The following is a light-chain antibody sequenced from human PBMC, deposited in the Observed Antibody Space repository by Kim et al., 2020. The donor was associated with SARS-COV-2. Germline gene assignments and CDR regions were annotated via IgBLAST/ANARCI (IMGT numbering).Light chain of an antibody. CDR3: NSRDSNDYVV. V-gene: IGLV3-19*01. J-gene: IGLJ2*01. CDR2: GKD. CDR1: SLRSDY. Sequence: VALGQTVRITCRGDSLRSDYATWYQQKPGQAPKVVIYGKDNRPSGVPDRFSGSSSGNTAYLTITGTQAGDEADYYCNSRDSNDYVVFGGGTKVTVL.